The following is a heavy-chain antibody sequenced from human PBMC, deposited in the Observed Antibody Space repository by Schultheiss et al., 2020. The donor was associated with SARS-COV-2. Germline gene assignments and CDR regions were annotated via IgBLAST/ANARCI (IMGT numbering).Heavy chain of an antibody. CDR3: ARHGGYTYGYYY. D-gene: IGHD5-18*01. Sequence: SETLSLTCTVSAASISSRSYYWGWIRQPPGKGLEWIGSIYYSGSTNYNPSLKSRVTMSVDTSKNQFSLNLSSVTAADTAVYYCARHGGYTYGYYYWGQGTVVTVSS. V-gene: IGHV4-39*01. J-gene: IGHJ4*02. CDR2: IYYSGST. CDR1: AASISSRSYY.